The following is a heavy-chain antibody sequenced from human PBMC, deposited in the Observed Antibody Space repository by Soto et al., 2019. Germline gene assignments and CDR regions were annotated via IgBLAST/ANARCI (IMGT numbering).Heavy chain of an antibody. V-gene: IGHV3-23*01. CDR1: GFTFSSFA. J-gene: IGHJ5*01. Sequence: GGSLRLSCAASGFTFSSFAMTWVRQAPGKGLKWVSTIRASGDSTYYADSVKGRFTISRDNSKNTVFLQMNSLRAEDAAIYYCVKGGYFQWFESWGQGTLVTVSS. D-gene: IGHD5-18*01. CDR3: VKGGYFQWFES. CDR2: IRASGDST.